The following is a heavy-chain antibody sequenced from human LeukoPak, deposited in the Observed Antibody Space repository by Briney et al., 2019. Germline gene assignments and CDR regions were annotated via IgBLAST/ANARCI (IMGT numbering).Heavy chain of an antibody. CDR3: AKEQYYDSSGYYLD. CDR2: ISGSGGST. D-gene: IGHD3-22*01. Sequence: GGSLRLSCAASGFTFSSYGMSWVRQAPGKGLEWVSAISGSGGSTYYADSVKGRFTISRDNSKNTLYLQMNSLRAEDTAVYYCAKEQYYDSSGYYLDWGQGTLVTVSS. J-gene: IGHJ4*02. CDR1: GFTFSSYG. V-gene: IGHV3-23*01.